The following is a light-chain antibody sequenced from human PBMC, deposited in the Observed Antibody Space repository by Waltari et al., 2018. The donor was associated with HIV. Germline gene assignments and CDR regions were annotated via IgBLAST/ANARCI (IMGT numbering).Light chain of an antibody. J-gene: IGLJ1*01. Sequence: QSALTQPASVSGSPGQSITISCTGTSSDVGNYNYVSWYQQHPGKVPKLMIYDVSKRPSGVSNRLSGSKSGNTASLTISGLQAEDEADYYCCSYAGTNTYVFGSGTK. V-gene: IGLV2-23*02. CDR2: DVS. CDR1: SSDVGNYNY. CDR3: CSYAGTNTYV.